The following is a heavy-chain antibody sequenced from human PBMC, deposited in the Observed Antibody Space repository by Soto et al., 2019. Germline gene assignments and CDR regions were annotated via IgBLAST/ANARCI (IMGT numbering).Heavy chain of an antibody. J-gene: IGHJ4*02. V-gene: IGHV5-51*01. CDR3: AVSSGYYGGFDF. CDR2: IHRGDSDL. D-gene: IGHD3-22*01. Sequence: PGESLKISCQGSGYKFTSYWIAWVRQMAGKGLEWMGIIHRGDSDLRYSTSFLGQVTISADNSISTAYLQWSSLKASDTAMYYCAVSSGYYGGFDFWGQGTLVTVSS. CDR1: GYKFTSYW.